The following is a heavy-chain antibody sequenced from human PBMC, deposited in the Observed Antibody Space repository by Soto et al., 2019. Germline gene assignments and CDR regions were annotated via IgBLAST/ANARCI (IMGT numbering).Heavy chain of an antibody. CDR3: DKSGGSSGYYSFDP. CDR2: IYYSGST. Sequence: QLQLQESGPGLVKPSETLSLTCTVSGGSISSSSYYWGWIRQPPGKGLEWIGSIYYSGSTYYNPSLKSRVTISVDTSKNQFSLKLSYVTAADTAVYYCDKSGGSSGYYSFDPWGQGTLVTVSS. CDR1: GGSISSSSYY. J-gene: IGHJ5*02. V-gene: IGHV4-39*01. D-gene: IGHD3-22*01.